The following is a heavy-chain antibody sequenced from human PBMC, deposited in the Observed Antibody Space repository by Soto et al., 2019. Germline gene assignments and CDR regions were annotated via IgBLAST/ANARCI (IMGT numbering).Heavy chain of an antibody. J-gene: IGHJ4*02. CDR2: IKSKTDGGTT. CDR1: GFTFSNAW. CDR3: TTKLLWFGESKNVDY. D-gene: IGHD3-10*01. Sequence: GGSLRLSCAASGFTFSNAWMSWVRQAPGKGLEWVGRIKSKTDGGTTDYAAPVKGRFTISRDDSKNTLYLQMNSLKTEDTAVYYCTTKLLWFGESKNVDYWGQGTLVTVSS. V-gene: IGHV3-15*01.